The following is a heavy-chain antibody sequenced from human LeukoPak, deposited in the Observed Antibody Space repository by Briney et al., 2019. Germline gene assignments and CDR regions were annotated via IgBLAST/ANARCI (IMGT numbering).Heavy chain of an antibody. Sequence: GSLRLSCAASGFSVSSNYMSWVRQAPGRGLEWIGYISYSGSTYYNPSLKSRVTISVDTSRTQFSLRLSSVTAADTAVYYCARGQDDRSGTFDYWGQGILVTVSS. D-gene: IGHD3-22*01. V-gene: IGHV4-59*02. CDR3: ARGQDDRSGTFDY. CDR1: GFSVSSNY. J-gene: IGHJ4*02. CDR2: ISYSGST.